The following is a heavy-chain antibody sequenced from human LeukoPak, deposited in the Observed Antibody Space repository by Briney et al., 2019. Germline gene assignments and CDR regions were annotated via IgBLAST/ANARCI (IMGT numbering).Heavy chain of an antibody. J-gene: IGHJ4*02. D-gene: IGHD3-22*01. V-gene: IGHV3-21*04. CDR3: AKDIGSSGYYYFDY. CDR2: ISSSSSYI. CDR1: GFTFSSYS. Sequence: PGGSLRLSCAASGFTFSSYSMNWVRQAPGKGLEWVSSISSSSSYIYYADSVKGRFTISRDNAKNSLYLQMNSLRAEDTALYYCAKDIGSSGYYYFDYWGQGTLVTVSS.